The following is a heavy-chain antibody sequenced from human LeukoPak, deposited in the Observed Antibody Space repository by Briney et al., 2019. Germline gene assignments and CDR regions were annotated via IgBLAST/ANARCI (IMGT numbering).Heavy chain of an antibody. J-gene: IGHJ4*02. V-gene: IGHV1-18*01. CDR1: GYTFTYG. D-gene: IGHD6-25*01. Sequence: ASVKVSCKASGYTFTYGISWVRQAPGQGLEWMGWISAYNGNTNYAQKLQGRVTMTTDTSTSTVYMDLSSLRSEDTAVYYCAREAIAAGKNFDYWGQGTQVTVSS. CDR2: ISAYNGNT. CDR3: AREAIAAGKNFDY.